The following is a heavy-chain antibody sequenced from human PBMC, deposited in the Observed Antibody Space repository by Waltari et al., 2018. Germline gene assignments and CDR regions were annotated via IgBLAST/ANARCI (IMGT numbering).Heavy chain of an antibody. CDR3: AIQISGGVF. Sequence: EVQLVESGGGLVQPGGSLRLSCAASGFTFSAYRMHWVRQAPGKGLVWVSFMKADGRATLYADSVKGRVTMSRDNAKDTLYLQMNSLRGEDTAVYYCAIQISGGVFWGQGTLVTVSS. D-gene: IGHD3-3*01. CDR2: MKADGRAT. J-gene: IGHJ4*02. CDR1: GFTFSAYR. V-gene: IGHV3-74*01.